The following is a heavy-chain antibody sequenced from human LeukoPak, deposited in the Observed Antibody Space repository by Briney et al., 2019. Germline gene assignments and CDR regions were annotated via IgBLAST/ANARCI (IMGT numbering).Heavy chain of an antibody. CDR3: ARGSSSSWYPEYFQH. CDR2: MSHTGAT. Sequence: SETLSLTCAVFGGSFSGYYWSWIRQSPEKGLEWIGEMSHTGATNYNPSLKSRVTISVDTSKNQFSLKLSSVTAADTAVYYCARGSSSSWYPEYFQHWGQGTLVTVSS. D-gene: IGHD6-13*01. CDR1: GGSFSGYY. V-gene: IGHV4-34*01. J-gene: IGHJ1*01.